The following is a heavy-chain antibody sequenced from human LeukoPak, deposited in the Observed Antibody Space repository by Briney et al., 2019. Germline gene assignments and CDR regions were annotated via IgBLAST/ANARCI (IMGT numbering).Heavy chain of an antibody. CDR1: GFTFSSYW. V-gene: IGHV3-74*01. D-gene: IGHD5-18*01. CDR2: INSDGSST. J-gene: IGHJ3*02. Sequence: GGSLRLSCAASGFTFSSYWMHWVRQVPGKGLAWVSHINSDGSSTSYADSVKGRFTISRDNAKNTLYLQMNSLRAEDTAVYYCARGRQWHSYDAFDIWGQGTMVTVSS. CDR3: ARGRQWHSYDAFDI.